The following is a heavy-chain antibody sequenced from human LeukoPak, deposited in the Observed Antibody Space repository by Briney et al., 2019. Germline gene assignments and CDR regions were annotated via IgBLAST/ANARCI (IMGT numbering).Heavy chain of an antibody. Sequence: PSETLSLTCAVYGGSFSGYYWSWIRQPPGKGLEWIGEINHSGSTNYNPSLKSRVTISVDTSKNQFSLKLSSVTAADTAVYYCARELRFLEWLLYRSAYFDYWGQGTLVTVSS. CDR2: INHSGST. J-gene: IGHJ4*02. V-gene: IGHV4-34*01. CDR1: GGSFSGYY. D-gene: IGHD3-3*01. CDR3: ARELRFLEWLLYRSAYFDY.